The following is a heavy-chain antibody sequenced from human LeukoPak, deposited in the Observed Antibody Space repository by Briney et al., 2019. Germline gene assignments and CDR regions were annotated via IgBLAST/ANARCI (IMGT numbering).Heavy chain of an antibody. V-gene: IGHV4-61*02. J-gene: IGHJ5*02. CDR1: GGSISSGSYY. Sequence: SETLSLTCTVSGGSISSGSYYWSWIRQPAGKGLEWIGRIYASGSTNYNPSLKSRVTISVDTSKNQFSLKLSSVTAADTAVYYCARRAVAGEFDPWGQGTLVTVSS. CDR3: ARRAVAGEFDP. CDR2: IYASGST. D-gene: IGHD6-19*01.